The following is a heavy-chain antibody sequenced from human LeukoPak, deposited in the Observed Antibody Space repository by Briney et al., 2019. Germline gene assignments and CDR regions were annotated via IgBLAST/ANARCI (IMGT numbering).Heavy chain of an antibody. Sequence: GASVKVSCKGSEYTFTGYYMHWVRQAPGQGLEWMGWFNPNSGGTNYAQKFQGRVTMTRDTSISTAYMELSRLRSDDTAVYYCARSPRGIAARQGPENPYYWGQGTLVTVSS. J-gene: IGHJ4*02. CDR2: FNPNSGGT. V-gene: IGHV1-2*02. CDR1: EYTFTGYY. CDR3: ARSPRGIAARQGPENPYY. D-gene: IGHD6-6*01.